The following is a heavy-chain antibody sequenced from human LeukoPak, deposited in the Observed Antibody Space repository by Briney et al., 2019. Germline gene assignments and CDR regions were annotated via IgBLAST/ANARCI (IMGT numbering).Heavy chain of an antibody. V-gene: IGHV1-2*06. Sequence: ASVKVSCKVSGYTLTELSMHWVRQAPGQGLEWMGRINPNSGGTNYAQKFQGRGTMTRDTSISTAYMELSRLRSDDTAVYYCARSTGDYYDSSGYYDYGGGETLVTVS. CDR1: GYTLTELS. D-gene: IGHD3-22*01. CDR3: ARSTGDYYDSSGYYDY. J-gene: IGHJ4*02. CDR2: INPNSGGT.